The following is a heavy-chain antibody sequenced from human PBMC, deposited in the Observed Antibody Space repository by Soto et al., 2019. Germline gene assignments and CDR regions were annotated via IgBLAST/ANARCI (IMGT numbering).Heavy chain of an antibody. CDR2: ISPDTGNT. V-gene: IGHV1-18*01. J-gene: IGHJ6*02. CDR1: GYTFTIYG. CDR3: ARALGYSGYAGMDV. Sequence: QVQLVQSGGEVKKPGASVKVSCKASGYTFTIYGINWVRQAPGQGLEWMGWISPDTGNTNYAQKLQVRVTMTTDTSTSTAYMELRSLRSDDTAVYYCARALGYSGYAGMDVWGQGTTVTVSS. D-gene: IGHD5-12*01.